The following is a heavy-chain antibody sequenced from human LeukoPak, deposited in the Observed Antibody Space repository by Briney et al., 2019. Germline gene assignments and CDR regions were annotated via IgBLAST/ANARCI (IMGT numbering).Heavy chain of an antibody. D-gene: IGHD3-22*01. CDR1: GGSISSSSYY. CDR3: ARHYYDSSGYWPDAFDI. CDR2: IYYSGST. J-gene: IGHJ3*02. V-gene: IGHV4-39*07. Sequence: SETLSLTCTVSGGSISSSSYYWGWIRQPPGKGLEWIGSIYYSGSTYYNPSLKSRVTLSVDTSRNQFSLKLSSVTAADTAVYYCARHYYDSSGYWPDAFDIWGQGTMVTVSS.